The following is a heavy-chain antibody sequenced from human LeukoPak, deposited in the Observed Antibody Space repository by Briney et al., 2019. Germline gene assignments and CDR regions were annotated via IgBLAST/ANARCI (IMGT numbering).Heavy chain of an antibody. CDR3: ARDPSVWEAVATFDY. V-gene: IGHV3-30-3*01. J-gene: IGHJ4*02. Sequence: PGGSLRLSCAASGFTFTSYAMHWVRQAPDKGLEWVAVISFDGSNKFYADSVKGRFTISRDNAKNSLYLQMNSLRAEDTAVYYCARDPSVWEAVATFDYWGQGTLVTVSS. CDR1: GFTFTSYA. D-gene: IGHD4-11*01. CDR2: ISFDGSNK.